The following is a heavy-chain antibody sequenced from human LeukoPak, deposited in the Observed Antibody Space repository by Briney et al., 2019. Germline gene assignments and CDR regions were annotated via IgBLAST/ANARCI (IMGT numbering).Heavy chain of an antibody. D-gene: IGHD2-15*01. CDR3: AREYCSCGSCYGHLPNWFDP. CDR1: GFTVSSNY. V-gene: IGHV3-66*01. Sequence: PGGSLRLSCAASGFTVSSNYMSWVRQAPGKGLEWVSVIYSGGSTYYSDSVKGRFTISRDNSKNTLYLQMNSLRAEDTAVYYCAREYCSCGSCYGHLPNWFDPWGRGTLVTVSS. J-gene: IGHJ5*02. CDR2: IYSGGST.